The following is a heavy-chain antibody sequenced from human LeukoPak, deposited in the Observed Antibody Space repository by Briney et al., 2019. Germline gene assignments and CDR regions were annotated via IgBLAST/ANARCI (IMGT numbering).Heavy chain of an antibody. CDR1: GGSISSGSYY. J-gene: IGHJ4*02. V-gene: IGHV4-61*02. D-gene: IGHD2-21*01. Sequence: SQTLSLTCTVSGGSISSGSYYWSWIRQPAGKGLEWIGRIYTSGSTNYNPSLKSRVTISVDTSKNLFSLKLSSVTAADTAVYYCATATCGGDCYYIDYWGQGTLVTVSS. CDR2: IYTSGST. CDR3: ATATCGGDCYYIDY.